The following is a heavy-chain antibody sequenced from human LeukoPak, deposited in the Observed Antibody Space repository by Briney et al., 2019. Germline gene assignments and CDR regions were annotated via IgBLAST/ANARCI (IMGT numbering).Heavy chain of an antibody. CDR1: GGSISSTSYY. CDR2: IYYSGST. Sequence: SETLSLTCTVSGGSISSTSYYWSWIRQHPGKGLEWIGYIYYSGSTYYNPSLKSRVTISVDTSKNQFSLKLSSVTAADTAVYYCARDWGGQLWLNYWGQGTLVTVSS. D-gene: IGHD5-18*01. V-gene: IGHV4-31*03. J-gene: IGHJ4*02. CDR3: ARDWGGQLWLNY.